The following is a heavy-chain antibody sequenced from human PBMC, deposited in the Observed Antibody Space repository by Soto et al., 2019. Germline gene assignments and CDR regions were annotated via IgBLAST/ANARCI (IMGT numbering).Heavy chain of an antibody. J-gene: IGHJ5*02. CDR1: GYTFTGYY. CDR3: ARDGRIAAAGGTNWFDP. CDR2: INPNSGGT. D-gene: IGHD6-13*01. V-gene: IGHV1-2*02. Sequence: QVQLVQSGAEVKKPGASVKVSCKASGYTFTGYYMHWVQQAPGQGLEWMGWINPNSGGTNYAQKFQGRVTMTRDTSISTAYMELSRLRSDDTAVYYCARDGRIAAAGGTNWFDPWGQGTLVTVSS.